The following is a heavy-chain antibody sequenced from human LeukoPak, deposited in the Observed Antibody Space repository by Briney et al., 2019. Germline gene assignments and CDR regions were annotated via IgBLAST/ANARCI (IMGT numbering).Heavy chain of an antibody. CDR3: ARPGDVEMANFDY. CDR1: GYTFTGYY. V-gene: IGHV1-2*02. Sequence: ASVKVSCKASGYTFTGYYMHWVRQAPGQGLEWMGWINPNSGGTNYAQKFQGRVTMARDTSNSTAYMGLSRPRSDDTDVYYCARPGDVEMANFDYWGQGTLVTVSS. CDR2: INPNSGGT. D-gene: IGHD5-24*01. J-gene: IGHJ4*02.